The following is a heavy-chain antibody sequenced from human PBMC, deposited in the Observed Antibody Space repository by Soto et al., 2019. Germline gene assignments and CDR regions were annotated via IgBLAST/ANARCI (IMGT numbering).Heavy chain of an antibody. V-gene: IGHV3-30-3*01. D-gene: IGHD6-19*01. J-gene: IGHJ4*02. CDR3: AREGRGSGWRNDY. CDR2: ISYDGSNK. CDR1: GFTFSSYA. Sequence: GGSLRLSCAASGFTFSSYAMHWVRQAPGKGLEWVAVISYDGSNKYYADSVKGRFTISRDNSKNTLYLQMNSLRAEDTAVYYCAREGRGSGWRNDYWGQGTLVTVSS.